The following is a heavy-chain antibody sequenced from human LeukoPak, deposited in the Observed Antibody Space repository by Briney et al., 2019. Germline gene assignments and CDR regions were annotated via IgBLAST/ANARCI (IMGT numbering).Heavy chain of an antibody. V-gene: IGHV3-30*03. Sequence: GGSLRLSCAASRFTFSSYGMHWVRQAPGKGLEWVAIISYDGSNKYYADSVKGRFTISRDNSKNTLYLQMNSLRAEDTAVYYCARDGRSGSYYFDYWGQGTLVTVSS. CDR3: ARDGRSGSYYFDY. J-gene: IGHJ4*02. CDR1: RFTFSSYG. CDR2: ISYDGSNK. D-gene: IGHD1-26*01.